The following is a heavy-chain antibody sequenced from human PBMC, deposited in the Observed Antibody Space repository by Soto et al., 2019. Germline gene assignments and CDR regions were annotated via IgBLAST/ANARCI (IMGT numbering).Heavy chain of an antibody. CDR1: GYTFANYL. D-gene: IGHD6-6*01. V-gene: IGHV5-51*01. CDR3: SKFKYSTSVRNLQR. CDR2: IYPSDSRT. Sequence: GESLQLSCESSGYTFANYLIGWVRQVPGKGLEWAAIIYPSDSRTIYSPSFQAQATISADKSISTAYLQWTSLKASDTAIYYCSKFKYSTSVRNLQRWGRVTPVTVSS. J-gene: IGHJ1*01.